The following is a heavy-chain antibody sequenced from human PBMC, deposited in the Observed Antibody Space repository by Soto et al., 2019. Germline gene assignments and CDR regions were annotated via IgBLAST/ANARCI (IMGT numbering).Heavy chain of an antibody. CDR3: ANGSMCPYY. V-gene: IGHV3-30*18. CDR1: GFTFSSYG. J-gene: IGHJ4*02. Sequence: VQLVESGGGVVQPGRSLRLSCAASGFTFSSYGRHWVRQAPGKGLEWVAVISYDGTNKYYADFVKGRITISRDNSKNTLYLQMNSLRAEDTALYYCANGSMCPYYWGQGTLVTVSS. D-gene: IGHD3-10*02. CDR2: ISYDGTNK.